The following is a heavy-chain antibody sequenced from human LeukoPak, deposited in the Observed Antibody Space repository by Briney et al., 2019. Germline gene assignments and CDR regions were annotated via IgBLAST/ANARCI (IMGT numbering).Heavy chain of an antibody. Sequence: PSERLSLTCTVSGASLTDYFWSWIRQSPGNGVEWISYIHHSGNSDYNPSLRSRVTTSLDTSKNQFSLNLISVTAADTAVYYCTRGHWGLQSWSQGTLVTVSS. CDR1: GASLTDYF. J-gene: IGHJ5*02. D-gene: IGHD7-27*01. CDR3: TRGHWGLQS. CDR2: IHHSGNS. V-gene: IGHV4-59*01.